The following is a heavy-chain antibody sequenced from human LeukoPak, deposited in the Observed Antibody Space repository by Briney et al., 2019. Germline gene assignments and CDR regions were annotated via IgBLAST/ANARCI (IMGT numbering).Heavy chain of an antibody. J-gene: IGHJ4*02. V-gene: IGHV3-48*04. CDR3: ARREDGNWNAHYFDY. D-gene: IGHD1-20*01. Sequence: GGSLRLSCAASGFTFSSNSMNWVRQAPGKGLEWVSYISSTGGTIYYADSMKGRFTISRDNAKNSLYLQMNSLRVEDTAVYYCARREDGNWNAHYFDYWGQGTLVTVSS. CDR1: GFTFSSNS. CDR2: ISSTGGTI.